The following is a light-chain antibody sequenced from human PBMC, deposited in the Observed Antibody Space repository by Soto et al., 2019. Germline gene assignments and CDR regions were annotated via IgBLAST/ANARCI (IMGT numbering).Light chain of an antibody. Sequence: QSALTQPASVSGSPGQSITISCTGTSSDVGGYDYVSWYQQHPGKAPKLMIYEVSNRPSGVSNRFSGSKSGNTASLTISGLQAEDEADYCCSSYTDSTILVFGGGTKLTVL. CDR1: SSDVGGYDY. J-gene: IGLJ2*01. CDR3: SSYTDSTILV. CDR2: EVS. V-gene: IGLV2-14*01.